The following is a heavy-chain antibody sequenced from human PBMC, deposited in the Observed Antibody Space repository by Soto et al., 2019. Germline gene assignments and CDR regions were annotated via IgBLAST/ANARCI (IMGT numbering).Heavy chain of an antibody. Sequence: EASLKVSCKASGYTFTSYSMHWVRQAPGQRLEWMGWINAGNGNTKYSQKFQGRVTITRDTSASTAYMELSSLRSEDTAVYYCARSDIVVVPAFDYWGQGTLVTVSS. V-gene: IGHV1-3*01. CDR2: INAGNGNT. D-gene: IGHD2-2*01. J-gene: IGHJ4*02. CDR1: GYTFTSYS. CDR3: ARSDIVVVPAFDY.